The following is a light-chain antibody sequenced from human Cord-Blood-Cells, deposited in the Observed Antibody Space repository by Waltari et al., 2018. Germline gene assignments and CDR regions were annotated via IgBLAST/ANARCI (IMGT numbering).Light chain of an antibody. CDR2: EVS. CDR3: CSYAGSSTFVV. J-gene: IGLJ2*01. CDR1: SSDVGTYNL. Sequence: QSALPQPASVSGSPGQSITTSCTGTSSDVGTYNLVPWYQQHPGKTPKLMIYEVSKRPSGVSNRFSGSKSGNTACLTISGLQAEDEADYYCCSYAGSSTFVVFGGGTKLTV. V-gene: IGLV2-23*02.